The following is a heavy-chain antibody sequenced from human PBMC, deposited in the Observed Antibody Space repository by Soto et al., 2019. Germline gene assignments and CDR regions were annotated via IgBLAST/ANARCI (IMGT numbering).Heavy chain of an antibody. CDR2: ICPETSDT. D-gene: IGHD1-26*01. Sequence: ASVKVSCKACVYTFTGHYVHWVRQAPEQGPEWMGEICPETSDTRYAQKFQGRVTMTRDMSITTVYMELNNLSPDDTAVYYCGRGRSGQIVVFYWGQGTPVTVSS. CDR1: VYTFTGHY. J-gene: IGHJ4*02. CDR3: GRGRSGQIVVFY. V-gene: IGHV1-2*02.